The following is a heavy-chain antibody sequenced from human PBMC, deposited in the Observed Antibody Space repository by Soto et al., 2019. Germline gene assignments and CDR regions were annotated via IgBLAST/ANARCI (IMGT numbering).Heavy chain of an antibody. CDR2: ISAYDGKT. CDR3: ARDPHEFWTSYWFDP. D-gene: IGHD3-3*01. Sequence: ASVNFSCKTSGYTFNTYGINWVRQAPVQGLELMGWISAYDGKTTYAEKFQGRVTLTTDTSTSTAYMELRSLRSDDTAIYYYARDPHEFWTSYWFDPWGQGTPGTVSS. V-gene: IGHV1-18*01. CDR1: GYTFNTYG. J-gene: IGHJ5*02.